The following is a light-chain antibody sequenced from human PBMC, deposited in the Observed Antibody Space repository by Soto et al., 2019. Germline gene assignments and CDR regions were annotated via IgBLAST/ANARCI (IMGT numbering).Light chain of an antibody. V-gene: IGKV3-11*01. CDR2: LAS. CDR3: QQRSNWPVT. J-gene: IGKJ4*01. Sequence: EIVLTQSPATLSSFPXXXFXXXSRASQAVNTRLAWYQHKPGQAPRLLIYLASNRAAGVPARFSGSGSGTDFTLTISSLEPEDFAVYYCQQRSNWPVTFGGVTKVDI. CDR1: QAVNTR.